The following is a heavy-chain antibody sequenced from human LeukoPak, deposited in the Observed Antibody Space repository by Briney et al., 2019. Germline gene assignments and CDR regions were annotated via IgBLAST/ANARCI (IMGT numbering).Heavy chain of an antibody. D-gene: IGHD1-26*01. V-gene: IGHV3-21*01. CDR3: ARDPYSGSYGNYYYYFMDV. J-gene: IGHJ6*03. CDR2: VSPSGDIT. CDR1: GFTFSTYG. Sequence: PGGSLRLSCAASGFTFSTYGMNWVRQAPGKGLEWVSGVSPSGDITYYADSVKGRFTISRDNAKNSLYLQMNSLRAEDTAVYYCARDPYSGSYGNYYYYFMDVWGKGTTVTISS.